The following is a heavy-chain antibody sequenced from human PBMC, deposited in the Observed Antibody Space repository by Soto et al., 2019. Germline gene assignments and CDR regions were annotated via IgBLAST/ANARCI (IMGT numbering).Heavy chain of an antibody. J-gene: IGHJ4*02. D-gene: IGHD3-22*01. CDR1: GFTFSNYA. CDR2: ISYDGSNK. CDR3: AREPAYYYDSSGYSVPFGY. Sequence: QVQLVESGGGVVQPGRSLGLSCAASGFTFSNYAMHWVRQAPGKGLEWVAVISYDGSNKYYADSVKGRFTISRDNSKNTLFLQMNSLRAEDTAVYYCAREPAYYYDSSGYSVPFGYWGQGTLVTVSS. V-gene: IGHV3-30-3*01.